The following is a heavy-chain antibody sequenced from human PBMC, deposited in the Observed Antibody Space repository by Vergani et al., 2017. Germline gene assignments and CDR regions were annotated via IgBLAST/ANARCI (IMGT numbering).Heavy chain of an antibody. CDR2: IWYDGSNK. CDR1: GFRISSYG. Sequence: VQLLESGGGVVQPGRSLRLSCAASGFRISSYGMNWVRQAPGKGLEGVAVIWYDGSNKDYADSVKGRFTISRDNSQNTVNRQMNSLRVDDTAVYYCAKDLGGCNSISCSYYMDVWGKGTTVTV. D-gene: IGHD2/OR15-2a*01. V-gene: IGHV3-33*06. J-gene: IGHJ6*03. CDR3: AKDLGGCNSISCSYYMDV.